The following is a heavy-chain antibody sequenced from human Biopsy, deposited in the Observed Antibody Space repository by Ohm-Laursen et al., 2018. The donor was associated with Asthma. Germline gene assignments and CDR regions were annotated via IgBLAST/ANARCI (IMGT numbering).Heavy chain of an antibody. J-gene: IGHJ6*02. D-gene: IGHD4-17*01. V-gene: IGHV4-30-4*01. Sequence: SQTLSLTCTVSGAYIGTPDYHWSWIRQSPGKGLEWIGCVFYSGTTHYSRSLERRVSISIDTATNEFSMKLWSVTPADTAVYFCARVVSYGDIYFGIDVWGPGNTVVVS. CDR3: ARVVSYGDIYFGIDV. CDR1: GAYIGTPDYH. CDR2: VFYSGTT.